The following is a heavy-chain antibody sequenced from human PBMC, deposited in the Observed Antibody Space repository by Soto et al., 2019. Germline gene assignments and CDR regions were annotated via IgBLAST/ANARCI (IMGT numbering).Heavy chain of an antibody. Sequence: QVHLVQSGAEVKKPGASVKVSCKGSGYAFTTYGIIWVRQAPGQGLEWIGWISAHNGNTNYAQKLQGKVTVTRDTSTSTVYMELRCLGSDYAAGYYWARGRYGDYWGQGSVVTVSS. V-gene: IGHV1-18*01. CDR1: GYAFTTYG. CDR2: ISAHNGNT. CDR3: ARGRYGDY. D-gene: IGHD1-1*01. J-gene: IGHJ4*02.